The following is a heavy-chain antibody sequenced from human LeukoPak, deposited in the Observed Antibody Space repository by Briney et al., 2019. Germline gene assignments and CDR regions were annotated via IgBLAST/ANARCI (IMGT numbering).Heavy chain of an antibody. V-gene: IGHV3-66*01. CDR2: IYSGGST. Sequence: GGSLRLSCAASGFTVSSNYMSWVRQAPGKGLEWVSIIYSGGSTYYADSVKGRFTISRDNSKNTLYLQMNSLRAEDTAVYYCPSAVAPDYWGQGTLVTVSS. J-gene: IGHJ4*02. CDR3: PSAVAPDY. CDR1: GFTVSSNY.